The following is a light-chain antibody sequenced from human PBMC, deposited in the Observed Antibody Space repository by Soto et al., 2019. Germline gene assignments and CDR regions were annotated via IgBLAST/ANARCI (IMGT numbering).Light chain of an antibody. Sequence: EIVMTQSPATLSVSPGERATLSCRASQSVSSNLAWYQQKPDQAPRLLIYGASTRATGIPARFSGSGSGTEFTLTISSLQSEDFAVYYCQQYNIWPPWTFGQGTKVEIK. CDR1: QSVSSN. CDR2: GAS. V-gene: IGKV3-15*01. CDR3: QQYNIWPPWT. J-gene: IGKJ1*01.